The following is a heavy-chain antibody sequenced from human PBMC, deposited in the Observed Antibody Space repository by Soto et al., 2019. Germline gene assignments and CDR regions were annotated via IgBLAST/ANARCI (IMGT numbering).Heavy chain of an antibody. CDR2: ISAYNGNT. J-gene: IGHJ4*02. V-gene: IGHV1-18*04. D-gene: IGHD6-6*01. CDR3: ARVGVRSSSTHPFDY. CDR1: GYTFTSYG. Sequence: QVQLVQSGAEVKKPGASVKVSCKSSGYTFTSYGISWVRQAPGQGLEWMGWISAYNGNTNYAQKLQGRVTMPTDTYTSTAYMELRSLRSDDTAVYYCARVGVRSSSTHPFDYWGQGTLVTVSS.